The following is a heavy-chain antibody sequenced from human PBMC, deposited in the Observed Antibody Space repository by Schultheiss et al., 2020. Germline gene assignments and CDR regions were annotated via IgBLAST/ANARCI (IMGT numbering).Heavy chain of an antibody. CDR3: ARRHVGNLHYPYGMDV. CDR1: GGSISSSNW. J-gene: IGHJ6*02. V-gene: IGHV3-53*01. Sequence: LTCAVSGGSISSSNWWSWVRQPPGKGLELIGNIYYGGSTYYADSVKGRFTISRDNSKNTLYLQMNSLRAEDTAVYYCARRHVGNLHYPYGMDVWGPGTPLTV. D-gene: IGHD4-23*01. CDR2: IYYGGST.